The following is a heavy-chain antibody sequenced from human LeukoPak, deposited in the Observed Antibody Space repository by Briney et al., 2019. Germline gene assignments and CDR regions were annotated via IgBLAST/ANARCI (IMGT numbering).Heavy chain of an antibody. D-gene: IGHD3-3*01. Sequence: GGSLRLSCAASGFTFSSYGMHWVRQAPGKGLEWVAVISYDGSNKYYADSVKGRFTISRDNSKNTLYLQMNSLRAEDTAVYYCARDGYRITIFGVVPPTNWFDRWGQGTLATVSS. CDR3: ARDGYRITIFGVVPPTNWFDR. J-gene: IGHJ5*02. CDR2: ISYDGSNK. V-gene: IGHV3-30*03. CDR1: GFTFSSYG.